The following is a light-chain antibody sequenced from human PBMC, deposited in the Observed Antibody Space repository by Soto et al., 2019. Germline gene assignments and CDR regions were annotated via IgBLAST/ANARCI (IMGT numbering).Light chain of an antibody. J-gene: IGKJ5*01. CDR3: KQSYNSPPIT. CDR1: QSIFSS. Sequence: IQMTQSPSSLSASVEDRVTITCRAGQSIFSSLNWYQQRPGKAPTLLIYAASSLQSGVPSRFRGSGYGTDFALTITSLQPEDFATYYCKQSYNSPPITFGQGTRLEIK. CDR2: AAS. V-gene: IGKV1-39*01.